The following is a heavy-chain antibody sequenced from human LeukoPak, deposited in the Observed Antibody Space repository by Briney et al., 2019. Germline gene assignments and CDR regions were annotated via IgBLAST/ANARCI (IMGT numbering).Heavy chain of an antibody. V-gene: IGHV3-7*01. CDR1: GFTFSSYW. D-gene: IGHD2-15*01. Sequence: AGGSLRLSCAASGFTFSSYWMSWVRQAPGKGLEWVANIKQDGSERYYVDSVKGRFTISRDNAKNSLYLQMNSLRAEDTAVYYCASRLDCSGGSCRDYWGQGTLVTVSS. J-gene: IGHJ4*02. CDR2: IKQDGSER. CDR3: ASRLDCSGGSCRDY.